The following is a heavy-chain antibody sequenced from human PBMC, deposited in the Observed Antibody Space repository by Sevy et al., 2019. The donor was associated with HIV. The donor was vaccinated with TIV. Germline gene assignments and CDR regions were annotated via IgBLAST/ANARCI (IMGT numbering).Heavy chain of an antibody. J-gene: IGHJ3*02. Sequence: SETLSLTCTVSGGSISSSSDYWGWIRQPPGKALEWIGSIYYTGSTYYNPSLKSRVTISVDRTKNQFSLKLSSVTAAETAIYYCARPVTVITLGAFDIWGQGTMVTVSS. CDR1: GGSISSSSDY. V-gene: IGHV4-39*01. D-gene: IGHD1-20*01. CDR3: ARPVTVITLGAFDI. CDR2: IYYTGST.